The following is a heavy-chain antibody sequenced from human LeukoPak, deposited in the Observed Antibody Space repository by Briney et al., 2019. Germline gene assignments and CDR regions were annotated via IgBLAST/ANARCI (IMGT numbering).Heavy chain of an antibody. CDR2: ISAYNGNT. D-gene: IGHD3-22*01. V-gene: IGHV1-18*01. J-gene: IGHJ3*02. Sequence: ASVKDSCKASGYTFTSYGISWVRQAPGQGLEWMGWISAYNGNTNYAQKLQGRVTMTTDTSTSTAYMELRSLRSDDTAVYYCARVGSRSITMIVVAFDIWGQGTMVTVSS. CDR3: ARVGSRSITMIVVAFDI. CDR1: GYTFTSYG.